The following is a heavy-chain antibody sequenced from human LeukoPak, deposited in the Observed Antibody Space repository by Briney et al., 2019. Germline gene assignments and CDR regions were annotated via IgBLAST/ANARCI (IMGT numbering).Heavy chain of an antibody. CDR2: IIPIFGTA. Sequence: SVTVSCKASGGTFSSYAISWVRQAPGQGLEWMGGIIPIFGTANYAQKFQGRVTITADESTSTAYMELSSLRSEDTAVYYCARDRHPNPRYYDYVWGSYRYGPFDYWGQGTLVTVSS. CDR1: GGTFSSYA. D-gene: IGHD3-16*02. J-gene: IGHJ4*02. CDR3: ARDRHPNPRYYDYVWGSYRYGPFDY. V-gene: IGHV1-69*13.